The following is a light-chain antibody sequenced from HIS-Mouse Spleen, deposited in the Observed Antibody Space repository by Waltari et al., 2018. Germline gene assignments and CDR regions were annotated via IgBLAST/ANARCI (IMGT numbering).Light chain of an antibody. Sequence: EIVLTQSPGTLSLSPGERATLSCRASQSVSSSYLAWYQQKPGQAPRLLIYGASSRAPGIPDRFSGSGSGTDFTLTISRLEPEYFAVYYCQQYGSSPPDTFGQGTRLEIK. CDR2: GAS. J-gene: IGKJ5*01. CDR3: QQYGSSPPDT. CDR1: QSVSSSY. V-gene: IGKV3-20*01.